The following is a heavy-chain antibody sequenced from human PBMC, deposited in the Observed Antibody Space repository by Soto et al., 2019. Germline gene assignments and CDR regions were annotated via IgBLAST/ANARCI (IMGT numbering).Heavy chain of an antibody. CDR3: ATGASGGRQELVREAFDF. V-gene: IGHV1-69*02. CDR2: VVPSFDFS. CDR1: GGTFDSYS. J-gene: IGHJ3*01. Sequence: QVQLVQSGAEVKKPGSSLRVSCRASGGTFDSYSISWVRQAPGQGLEWLGKVVPSFDFSRYAPKFQGRVTITAVISTAIAYTELRGLTSECTAVYYCATGASGGRQELVREAFDFWGHGTKVTVSS. D-gene: IGHD1-1*01.